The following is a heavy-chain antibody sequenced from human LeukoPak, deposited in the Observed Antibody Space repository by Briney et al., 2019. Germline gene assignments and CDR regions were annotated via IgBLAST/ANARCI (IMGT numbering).Heavy chain of an antibody. V-gene: IGHV3-21*04. CDR1: GFTFSSYS. J-gene: IGHJ5*02. Sequence: GGSLRLSCAASGFTFSSYSMNWVRQAPGKGLEWVSSISSSSSYIYYADPVKGRFTISRDNAKNSLYLQMNSLRAEDTAVYYCAKAAALNWFDPWGQGTLVTVSS. D-gene: IGHD6-25*01. CDR3: AKAAALNWFDP. CDR2: ISSSSSYI.